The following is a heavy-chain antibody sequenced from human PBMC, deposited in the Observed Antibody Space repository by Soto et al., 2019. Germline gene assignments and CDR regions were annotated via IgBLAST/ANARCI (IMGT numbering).Heavy chain of an antibody. CDR1: GGSISSGGYY. V-gene: IGHV4-31*03. CDR3: ARTATNGTLS. Sequence: LSLTCTVSGGSISSGGYYWSWFRQHPGKGLEWIGYIYYSGSTYYNPSLKSRVTISVDTSKNQFSLKLSSVTAADTAVYYCARTATNGTLSRGQGLLVTGSA. D-gene: IGHD5-18*01. CDR2: IYYSGST. J-gene: IGHJ4*02.